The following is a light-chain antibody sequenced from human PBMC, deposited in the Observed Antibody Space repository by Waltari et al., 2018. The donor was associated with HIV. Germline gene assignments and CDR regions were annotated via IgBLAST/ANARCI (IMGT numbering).Light chain of an antibody. CDR2: DVS. Sequence: QSALTQPASVSGSPGQSITIPCTGSSRALGAYNSVSCYQQHPGKAPKLIIYDVSNRPSGVSGRFSGSKSGNTASLTISGLQAEDEADYFCKSKTSSSTPCVFGTGTKVAVL. J-gene: IGLJ1*01. CDR1: SRALGAYNS. V-gene: IGLV2-14*03. CDR3: KSKTSSSTPCV.